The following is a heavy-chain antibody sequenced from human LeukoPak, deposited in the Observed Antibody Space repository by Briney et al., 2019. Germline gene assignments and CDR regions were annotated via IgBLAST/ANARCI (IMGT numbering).Heavy chain of an antibody. Sequence: GGSLRLSCAASGFTFSNAWMSWVRQAPGKGLEWVGRIKSKTDGGTTDYAAPVKGRFTISRDDSKDTLYLQMNSLKNEDTAVYYCTTESLVVAISYWGQGTLVTVSS. CDR1: GFTFSNAW. V-gene: IGHV3-15*01. D-gene: IGHD2-15*01. J-gene: IGHJ4*02. CDR2: IKSKTDGGTT. CDR3: TTESLVVAISY.